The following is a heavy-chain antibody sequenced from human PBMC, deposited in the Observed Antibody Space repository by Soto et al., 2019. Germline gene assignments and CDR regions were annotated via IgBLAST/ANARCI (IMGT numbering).Heavy chain of an antibody. Sequence: PSETLSLTCTVSGGSISGYYWSWIRQSPGKGLEWIGCVFYSGTTNYNPSLRSRATMSVDTSKNQFSLNLNSVTAADSAVYYCARAGTTYYSGLFDPWGQGTLVTVSS. CDR1: GGSISGYY. V-gene: IGHV4-59*01. CDR3: ARAGTTYYSGLFDP. CDR2: VFYSGTT. J-gene: IGHJ5*02. D-gene: IGHD4-4*01.